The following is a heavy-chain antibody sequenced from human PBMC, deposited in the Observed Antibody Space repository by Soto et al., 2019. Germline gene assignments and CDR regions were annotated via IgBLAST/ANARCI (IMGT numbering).Heavy chain of an antibody. CDR1: GGTFSSYA. D-gene: IGHD3-9*01. V-gene: IGHV1-69*01. Sequence: QVQLVQSGAGVKKPGSSVKVSCKASGGTFSSYAISWVRQAPGQGLEWMGGIIPIFGTANYAQKFQGRVTITADESTITAYMELSSLRSEDTSVYYCARLPSPDYDILTGTDYWGQGTLVTVSS. CDR2: IIPIFGTA. J-gene: IGHJ4*02. CDR3: ARLPSPDYDILTGTDY.